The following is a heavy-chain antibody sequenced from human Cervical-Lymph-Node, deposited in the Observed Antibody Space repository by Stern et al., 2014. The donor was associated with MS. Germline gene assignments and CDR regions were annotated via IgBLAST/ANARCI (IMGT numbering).Heavy chain of an antibody. V-gene: IGHV3-11*03. CDR1: GFTFSDYY. D-gene: IGHD1-1*01. J-gene: IGHJ5*02. CDR3: ARAKNVGRATSWFDP. Sequence: VQLLESGGGLVKPGGSLRLSCAASGFTFSDYYMNWIRQAPGKGLEWLSFIDGSSSYIDYADYVKGRFTISRDNAKKSLYLQMNGLSAEDSAVYYCARAKNVGRATSWFDPWGQGTLVTVSS. CDR2: IDGSSSYI.